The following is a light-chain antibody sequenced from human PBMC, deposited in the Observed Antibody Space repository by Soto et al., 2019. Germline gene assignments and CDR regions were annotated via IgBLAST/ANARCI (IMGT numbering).Light chain of an antibody. V-gene: IGLV2-14*01. CDR2: DVS. CDR1: SSDVGGYNY. CDR3: SSYATSNTVV. Sequence: QSALTQPASVSGSPGQSITISCTGTSSDVGGYNYVSWYQQHPGKAPKLMIYDVSNRPSGVSNRFSGSTSGNTASLTISGLRAEDEADYYCSSYATSNTVVFGGGTKLTVL. J-gene: IGLJ2*01.